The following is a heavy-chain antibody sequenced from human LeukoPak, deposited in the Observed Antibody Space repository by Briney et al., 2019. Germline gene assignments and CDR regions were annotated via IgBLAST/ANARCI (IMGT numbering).Heavy chain of an antibody. CDR3: ARPRKVYGMDV. Sequence: GGSLRLSCAASGFTFSDYYMSWLRQAPGKGLECISYISDSGSSIFYADSVKGRFTISRDNAKNSLYLQMNSLRAEDTAVYYCARPRKVYGMDVWGQGTTVTVSS. V-gene: IGHV3-11*01. CDR2: ISDSGSSI. J-gene: IGHJ6*02. CDR1: GFTFSDYY.